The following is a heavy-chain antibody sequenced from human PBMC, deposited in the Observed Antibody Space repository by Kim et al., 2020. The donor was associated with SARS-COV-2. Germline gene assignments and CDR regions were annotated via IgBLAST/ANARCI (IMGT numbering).Heavy chain of an antibody. CDR3: ARRLAVAGTKSLDY. CDR1: GFTFSSYW. J-gene: IGHJ4*02. V-gene: IGHV3-7*01. Sequence: GGSLRLSCAVSGFTFSSYWMTWVRQAPGKGLEWVVNIKGLEWVANIKEDGSEKYYVDSVKGRFTISRDNAKNSLYLQMNSLRAEDTAVYYCARRLAVAGTKSLDYWGQGTLVTVSS. CDR2: IKEDGSEK. D-gene: IGHD6-19*01.